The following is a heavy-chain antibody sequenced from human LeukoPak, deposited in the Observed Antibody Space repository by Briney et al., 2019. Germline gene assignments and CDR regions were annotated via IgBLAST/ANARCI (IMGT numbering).Heavy chain of an antibody. CDR1: GYTFTSYY. J-gene: IGHJ4*02. CDR2: INPSSGST. CDR3: AREEPIVATIGGH. D-gene: IGHD5-12*01. V-gene: IGHV1-46*01. Sequence: ASVKVSCKASGYTFTSYYMHWVRQAPGQGLEWMGIINPSSGSTSYAQKFQGRVTMTRDTSTSTVYMELSSLRSEDTAVYYCAREEPIVATIGGHWGQGTLVTVSS.